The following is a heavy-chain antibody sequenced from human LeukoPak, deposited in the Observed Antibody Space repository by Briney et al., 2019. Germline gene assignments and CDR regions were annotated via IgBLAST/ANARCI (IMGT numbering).Heavy chain of an antibody. CDR2: IWYDGSNK. CDR1: GFTFSSYG. D-gene: IGHD4-23*01. CDR3: ARDPGSGNSPYYYGMDV. J-gene: IGHJ6*02. V-gene: IGHV3-33*01. Sequence: PGRSLRLSCAASGFTFSSYGMHWVPQAPGKGLEWVTVIWYDGSNKYYADSVKGRFTISRDNSKNTLYLQMNSLRAEDTAVYYCARDPGSGNSPYYYGMDVWGQGTTVTVSS.